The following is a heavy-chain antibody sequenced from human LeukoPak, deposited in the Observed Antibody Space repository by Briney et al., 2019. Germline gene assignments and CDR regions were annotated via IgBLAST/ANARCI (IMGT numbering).Heavy chain of an antibody. D-gene: IGHD3-10*01. V-gene: IGHV3-74*01. CDR1: GFTFSSYW. CDR2: INSDGSST. CDR3: ARGEVSGSFDH. J-gene: IGHJ4*02. Sequence: GGSLRLSCAASGFTFSSYWMHWVRQAPGKGLVWVSRINSDGSSTSYADSVKGRFTISRDNAKNTLYLQMNSLRAEDTAVYYCARGEVSGSFDHWGQGTLVTVSS.